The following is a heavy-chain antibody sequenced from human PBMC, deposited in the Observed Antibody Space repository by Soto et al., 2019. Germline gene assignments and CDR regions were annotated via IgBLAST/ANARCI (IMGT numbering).Heavy chain of an antibody. D-gene: IGHD3-22*01. J-gene: IGHJ2*01. Sequence: EVQLVESGGGLVQPGGSLRLSCAASGFTFSSYWMSWVRQAPGKGLEWVANIKQDGSEKYYVDSVKGRFTISRDNAKNSLYLQMNSLRAEDTAVYYCARDAVVAITTFWSFDLWGRGTLVTVSS. CDR1: GFTFSSYW. CDR2: IKQDGSEK. V-gene: IGHV3-7*05. CDR3: ARDAVVAITTFWSFDL.